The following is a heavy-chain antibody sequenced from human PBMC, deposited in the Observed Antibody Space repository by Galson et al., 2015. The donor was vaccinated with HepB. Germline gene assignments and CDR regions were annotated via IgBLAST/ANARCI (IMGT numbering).Heavy chain of an antibody. J-gene: IGHJ3*02. CDR1: GYTFTSYG. CDR3: ARVLYYYDSSGYFDALDI. V-gene: IGHV1-18*04. D-gene: IGHD3-22*01. CDR2: ISAYNGNT. Sequence: SVKVPCKASGYTFTSYGISWVRQAPGQGLEWMGWISAYNGNTNYAQKLQGRVTMTTDTSTSTAYMELRSLRSDDTAVYYCARVLYYYDSSGYFDALDIWGQGTMVTVSS.